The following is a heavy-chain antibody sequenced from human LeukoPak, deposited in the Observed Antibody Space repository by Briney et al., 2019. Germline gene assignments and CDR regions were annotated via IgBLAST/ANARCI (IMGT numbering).Heavy chain of an antibody. D-gene: IGHD2-21*01. Sequence: ASVKVSCKASGYTFTNYYMHWVRQAPGQGPEWMGVISPSGGSTIYAQKFKGRVTLTRDMSTSTDYLELSSLRSEDTAVYYCARDNSVRGEAWWFNPWGQGTLVTVSS. CDR1: GYTFTNYY. CDR3: ARDNSVRGEAWWFNP. V-gene: IGHV1-46*01. J-gene: IGHJ5*02. CDR2: ISPSGGST.